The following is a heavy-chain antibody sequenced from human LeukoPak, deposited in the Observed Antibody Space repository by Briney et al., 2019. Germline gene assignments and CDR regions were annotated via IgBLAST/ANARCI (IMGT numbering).Heavy chain of an antibody. D-gene: IGHD3-22*01. V-gene: IGHV3-53*01. Sequence: GGSLRLSCAASGFTVRNNYMIWVRQAPGKGLEWVSLLYTGGETNYADSVKGRFTISRDNSKNTLYLQMNSLRAEDTAVYYCASVGESYDSSGLAEYFQHWGQGTLVTVSS. CDR2: LYTGGET. CDR3: ASVGESYDSSGLAEYFQH. J-gene: IGHJ1*01. CDR1: GFTVRNNY.